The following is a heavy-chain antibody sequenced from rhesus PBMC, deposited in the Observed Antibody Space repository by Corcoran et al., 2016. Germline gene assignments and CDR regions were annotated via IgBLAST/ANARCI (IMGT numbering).Heavy chain of an antibody. Sequence: QVQLQESGPGLVKPSETLSLTCAVSGGSISGYYYWSWIRQPPGKGREWIGRIYGSGGGNYLNPSLNRRAALSVDTSKDQFSLKLSSVTAADTAVYSCASPLRSWNYVAFDFWGQGLRVTVSS. CDR2: IYGSGGGN. V-gene: IGHV4S14*01. J-gene: IGHJ3*01. D-gene: IGHD1-1*01. CDR3: ASPLRSWNYVAFDF. CDR1: GGSISGYYY.